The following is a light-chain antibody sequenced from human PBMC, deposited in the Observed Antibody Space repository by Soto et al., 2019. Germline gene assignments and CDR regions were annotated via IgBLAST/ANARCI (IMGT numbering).Light chain of an antibody. Sequence: EIVLTQSTGTLSLSPGERATLSCRASQSVSSSYIAWYQQKPGQAPRLLIYAASSRATGITDKFSGSGSGTDFTLTISRLEPEDFAVYFCQHYGSSPYTFGQGTKLEIK. V-gene: IGKV3-20*01. CDR3: QHYGSSPYT. CDR1: QSVSSSY. CDR2: AAS. J-gene: IGKJ2*01.